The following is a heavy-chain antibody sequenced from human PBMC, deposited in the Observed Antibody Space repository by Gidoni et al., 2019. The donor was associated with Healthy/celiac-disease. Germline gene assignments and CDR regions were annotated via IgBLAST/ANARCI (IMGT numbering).Heavy chain of an antibody. V-gene: IGHV3-33*01. CDR1: GFTFSSYG. CDR2: IWYDGSNK. J-gene: IGHJ4*02. CDR3: ARAKCSGGSCYIDY. Sequence: QVQLVESGGGVVQPGRSLRLSCAASGFTFSSYGMHWVRQAPGKGLEWVAVIWYDGSNKYYADSVKGRFTISRDNSKNTLYLQMNSLRAEDTAVYYCARAKCSGGSCYIDYWGQGTLVTVSS. D-gene: IGHD2-15*01.